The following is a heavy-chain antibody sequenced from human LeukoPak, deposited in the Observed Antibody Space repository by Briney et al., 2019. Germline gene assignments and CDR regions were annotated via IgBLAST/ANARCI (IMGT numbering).Heavy chain of an antibody. CDR3: AARAAAGILDY. CDR2: ISGSGSST. J-gene: IGHJ4*02. CDR1: GFTFSIYA. D-gene: IGHD6-13*01. Sequence: PGGSLRLSCAASGFTFSIYAMSWVRQAPGKGLEWVSAISGSGSSTYYADSVKGRFTISRDNSKNTLYLQMDSLRAEDTAVYYCAARAAAGILDYWGQGTLVTVSS. V-gene: IGHV3-23*01.